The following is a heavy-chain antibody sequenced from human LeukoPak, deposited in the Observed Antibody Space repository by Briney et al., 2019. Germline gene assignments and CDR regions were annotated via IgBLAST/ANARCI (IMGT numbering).Heavy chain of an antibody. J-gene: IGHJ4*02. Sequence: ASVKVSCKASGYTFTSYYMHWVRQAPGQGLEWMGWINPDSGGAIYAQKFQGRVTMTRDTSTNTAYMELRSLRSDDTAVYFCARGGKSELGTCDFWGQGTLVTVSS. CDR2: INPDSGGA. D-gene: IGHD7-27*01. V-gene: IGHV1-2*02. CDR3: ARGGKSELGTCDF. CDR1: GYTFTSYY.